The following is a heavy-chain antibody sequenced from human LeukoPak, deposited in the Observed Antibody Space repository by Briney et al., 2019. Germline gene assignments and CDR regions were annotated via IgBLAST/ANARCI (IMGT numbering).Heavy chain of an antibody. CDR2: INTSGNS. CDR3: ARVMVRGDYYFDY. J-gene: IGHJ4*02. CDR1: GGSISSGSYY. V-gene: IGHV4-61*02. D-gene: IGHD3-10*01. Sequence: SQTLSLTCTVSGGSISSGSYYWSWIRQPAGKGLEWIGRINTSGNSHYNPSLKSRVTMSVDTSTNQFSLRLSSVTAADTAVYYCARVMVRGDYYFDYWGQGTLVTVSS.